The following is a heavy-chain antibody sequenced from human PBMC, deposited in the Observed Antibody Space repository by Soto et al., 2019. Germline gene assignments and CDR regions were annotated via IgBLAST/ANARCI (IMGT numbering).Heavy chain of an antibody. Sequence: LRLSCAASGFTFSNYAMSWVRQAPGKGLEWVSAVSGSGGSTYYAGSVKGRFTISRDNSKNTLYLQMNSLRAEDTAVYYCARVISSRDEYFDYWGQGTVVTVSS. J-gene: IGHJ4*02. D-gene: IGHD2-2*01. CDR2: VSGSGGST. CDR1: GFTFSNYA. V-gene: IGHV3-23*01. CDR3: ARVISSRDEYFDY.